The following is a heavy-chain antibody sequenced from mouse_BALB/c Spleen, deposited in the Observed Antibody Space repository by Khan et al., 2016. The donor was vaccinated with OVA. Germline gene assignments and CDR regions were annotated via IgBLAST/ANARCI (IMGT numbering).Heavy chain of an antibody. CDR3: ARAYYRYDGYYAMDY. CDR1: GFSLSRYN. V-gene: IGHV2-6-4*01. J-gene: IGHJ4*01. Sequence: QVQLQQSGPGLVAPSQSLSITCTVSGFSLSRYNIHWVRQPPGKGLEWLGMIWGGGGTDYNSTLKSRLSIRKDNSQSQVLLKMNSLQTDDTAMYYCARAYYRYDGYYAMDYWGQGTSGTVSS. CDR2: IWGGGGT. D-gene: IGHD2-14*01.